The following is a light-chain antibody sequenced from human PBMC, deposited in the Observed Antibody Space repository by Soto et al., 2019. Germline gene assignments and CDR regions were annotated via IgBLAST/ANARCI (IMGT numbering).Light chain of an antibody. J-gene: IGKJ4*01. V-gene: IGKV3-15*01. CDR1: QSVLYNSNNKNH. CDR3: QQYARWPLT. Sequence: DIMMTHSPASLSVSLCERATLNCKASQSVLYNSNNKNHLAWYQHKPGQAPRLLISGASTRATGIPARFSGSGSGTDFTLTISSMQSEDFAVYYCQQYARWPLTFGGGTKV. CDR2: GAS.